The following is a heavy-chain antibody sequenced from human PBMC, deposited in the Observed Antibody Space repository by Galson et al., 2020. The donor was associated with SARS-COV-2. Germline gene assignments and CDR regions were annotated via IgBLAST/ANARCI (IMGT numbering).Heavy chain of an antibody. Sequence: GGSLRLSCAASGFTFSTYGMRWVRQAPGKGLEWVSGISGSGSRAYYADSVKGRFTISRDNSEDTLYLEMYSLRVEDSAVYYCAKDSEPTDFWSGQSDNYYYYGMDVWGQGTTVTVSS. CDR2: ISGSGSRA. D-gene: IGHD3-3*01. J-gene: IGHJ6*02. CDR3: AKDSEPTDFWSGQSDNYYYYGMDV. V-gene: IGHV3-23*01. CDR1: GFTFSTYG.